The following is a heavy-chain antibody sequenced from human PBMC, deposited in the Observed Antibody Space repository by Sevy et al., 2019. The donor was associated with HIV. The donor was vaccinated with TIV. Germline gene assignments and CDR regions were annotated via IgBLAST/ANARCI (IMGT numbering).Heavy chain of an antibody. CDR1: GYTFTDYF. CDR2: INPNSGGT. D-gene: IGHD6-6*01. Sequence: ASVKVSCKASGYTFTDYFMHWVRQAPGQGLEGMGWINPNSGGTNYAQKFRGRVTMTRDTSISTAYMELTRLRSDDTAVYYCARVLRSSSGTDYWGQGTLVTVSS. V-gene: IGHV1-2*02. J-gene: IGHJ4*02. CDR3: ARVLRSSSGTDY.